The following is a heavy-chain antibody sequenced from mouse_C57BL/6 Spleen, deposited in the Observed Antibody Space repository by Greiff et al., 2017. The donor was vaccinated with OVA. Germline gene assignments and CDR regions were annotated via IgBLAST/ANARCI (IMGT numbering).Heavy chain of an antibody. Sequence: VQLQQSGAELVRPGTSVKVSCKASGYAFTNYLIEWVKQRPGQGLEWIGVINPGSGGTNYNEKFKGQATLTAAKSSSTAYMQLSSRTSEDSAVYFCARTPMVTSGAMDYWGQGTSVTVSS. V-gene: IGHV1-54*01. CDR2: INPGSGGT. J-gene: IGHJ4*01. CDR3: ARTPMVTSGAMDY. D-gene: IGHD2-2*01. CDR1: GYAFTNYL.